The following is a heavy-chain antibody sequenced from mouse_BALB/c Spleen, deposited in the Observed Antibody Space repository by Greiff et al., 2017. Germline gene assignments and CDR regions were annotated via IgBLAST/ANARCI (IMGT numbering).Heavy chain of an antibody. CDR1: GDSITSGY. V-gene: IGHV3-8*02. Sequence: EVKLQESGPSLVKPSQTLSLTCSVTGDSITSGYWNWIRKFPGSKLEYMGYISYSGSTYYNPSLKSRISITRDTSKNQYYLQLNSVTTEDTATYYCARSTMITNYFDYWGQGTTLPDSS. J-gene: IGHJ2*01. CDR3: ARSTMITNYFDY. CDR2: ISYSGST. D-gene: IGHD2-4*01.